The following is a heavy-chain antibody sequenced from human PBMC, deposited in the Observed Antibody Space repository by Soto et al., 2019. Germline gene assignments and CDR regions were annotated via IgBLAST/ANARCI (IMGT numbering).Heavy chain of an antibody. CDR1: GYTFTSYA. Sequence: QVQLVQSGAEVKKPGASVKVSCTASGYTFTSYAMHWVRQAPGQRLEWMGWINAGNGNTKYSQKFQGRVTITRDTSASTAYMELSSLRSEDTAVYYCARDSPLITMVRGVIYYYYGMDVWGQGTTVTVSS. V-gene: IGHV1-3*01. D-gene: IGHD3-10*01. J-gene: IGHJ6*02. CDR3: ARDSPLITMVRGVIYYYYGMDV. CDR2: INAGNGNT.